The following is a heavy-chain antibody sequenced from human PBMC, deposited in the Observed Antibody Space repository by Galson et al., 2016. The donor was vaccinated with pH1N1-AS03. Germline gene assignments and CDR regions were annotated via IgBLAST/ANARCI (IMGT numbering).Heavy chain of an antibody. J-gene: IGHJ3*02. Sequence: SLRLSCAASGFTFSSYAMFWVRQAPGKGLEYVSAISGNGFSTYYADSVKGRFTISRDNSKNSLYLQMNSLTAEDTAIYYCARTSGAYFGSAFDIWGQGTMVTVSS. V-gene: IGHV3-64*02. D-gene: IGHD1-26*01. CDR2: ISGNGFST. CDR3: ARTSGAYFGSAFDI. CDR1: GFTFSSYA.